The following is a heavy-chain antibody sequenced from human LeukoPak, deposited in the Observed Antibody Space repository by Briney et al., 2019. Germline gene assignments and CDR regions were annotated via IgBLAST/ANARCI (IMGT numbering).Heavy chain of an antibody. V-gene: IGHV4-39*07. CDR3: ARDGKRWLPYY. Sequence: SETLSLTCTVSSGSISTSNYYWGWVRQPPGKALEWIGNIFYSGSTYYSPSLKSRVTISLDTSRNQFSLKLSSVTAADTAVYYCARDGKRWLPYYWGQGTLVTVSS. J-gene: IGHJ4*02. CDR1: SGSISTSNYY. D-gene: IGHD5-12*01. CDR2: IFYSGST.